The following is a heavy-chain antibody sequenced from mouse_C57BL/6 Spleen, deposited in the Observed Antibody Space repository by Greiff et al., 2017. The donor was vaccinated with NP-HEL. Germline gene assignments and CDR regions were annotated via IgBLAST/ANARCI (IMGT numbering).Heavy chain of an antibody. D-gene: IGHD2-3*01. CDR1: GYTFTSYW. CDR3: AREGGGYYVGYAMDY. J-gene: IGHJ4*01. CDR2: IYPSDSET. V-gene: IGHV1-61*01. Sequence: QVQLQQPGAELVRPGSSVKLSCKASGYTFTSYWMDWVKQRPGQGLEWIGNIYPSDSETHYNQKFKDKATLTVDKSSSTAYMQRSSLTAEDSAVYYCAREGGGYYVGYAMDYWGQGTSVTVSS.